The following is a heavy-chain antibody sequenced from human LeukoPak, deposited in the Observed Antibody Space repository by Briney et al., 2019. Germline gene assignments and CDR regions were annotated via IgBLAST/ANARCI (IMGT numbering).Heavy chain of an antibody. D-gene: IGHD2-8*01. J-gene: IGHJ5*01. CDR1: DSSITSTYY. Sequence: SETLSLTCTVSDSSITSTYYWAWFRQPPGTGLEWIATVFRLQTVRTFNNPSLEPRVTMSLDPSQNQFSLNLTSVTAADTAHYFCARVLHAPYLIDSWGQGTLVTVSS. V-gene: IGHV4-38-2*02. CDR2: VFRLQTVRT. CDR3: ARVLHAPYLIDS.